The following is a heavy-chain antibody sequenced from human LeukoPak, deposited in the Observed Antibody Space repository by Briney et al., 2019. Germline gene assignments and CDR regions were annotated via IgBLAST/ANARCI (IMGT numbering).Heavy chain of an antibody. CDR2: ISGSGGST. CDR3: AKEEYSSSWYGAGYYYYMDV. D-gene: IGHD6-13*01. CDR1: GFTFSSYA. Sequence: GGSLRLSCAASGFTFSSYAMSWVRQAPGEGLEWVSAISGSGGSTYYADSAKGRFTISRDNSKNTLYLQMNSLRAEDTAVYYCAKEEYSSSWYGAGYYYYMDVWGKGTTVTVSS. V-gene: IGHV3-23*01. J-gene: IGHJ6*03.